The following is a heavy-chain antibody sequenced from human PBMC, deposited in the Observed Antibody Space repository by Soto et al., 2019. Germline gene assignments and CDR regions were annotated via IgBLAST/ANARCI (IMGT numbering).Heavy chain of an antibody. CDR1: GGSISSGGYY. V-gene: IGHV4-31*03. D-gene: IGHD2-15*01. J-gene: IGHJ3*02. Sequence: QVQLQESGPGLVKPSQTLSLTCTVSGGSISSGGYYWSWIRQHPGKGLEWIGYIYYSGSTYYNPSLKSRVTISVDTSKNQFSVKLSSVTAADTAVYYCARDRAHDIVDARSALDIWGQGTMVTVSS. CDR3: ARDRAHDIVDARSALDI. CDR2: IYYSGST.